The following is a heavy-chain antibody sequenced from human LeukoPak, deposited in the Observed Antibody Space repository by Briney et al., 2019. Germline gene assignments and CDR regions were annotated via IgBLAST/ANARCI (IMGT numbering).Heavy chain of an antibody. CDR2: INHSGDT. CDR1: GGSFSDYY. CDR3: ATMSSTTRYYYYYYGTDV. V-gene: IGHV4-34*01. D-gene: IGHD1-1*01. J-gene: IGHJ6*01. Sequence: SETLSLTCAVYGGSFSDYYWNWIRQPPGKGLEWIGEINHSGDTNYNPSLKSRVTISVDTSRNQFSLNLTSVTAADTAVYCCATMSSTTRYYYYYYGTDVWGHGTTVTVSS.